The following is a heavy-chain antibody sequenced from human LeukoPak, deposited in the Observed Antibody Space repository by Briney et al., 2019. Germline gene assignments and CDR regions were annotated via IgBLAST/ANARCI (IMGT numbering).Heavy chain of an antibody. D-gene: IGHD3-10*01. V-gene: IGHV1-18*01. CDR1: GYTFTSYG. Sequence: ASVKVSCKASGYTFTSYGISWVRQAPGQGLEWMGWISAYNGNTNYAQKLQGRVTMTTDTSTSTAYMELRSLRSDDTAVYYCARDAMVRGVMWSHLPPDAFDIWGQGTMVTVSS. CDR2: ISAYNGNT. CDR3: ARDAMVRGVMWSHLPPDAFDI. J-gene: IGHJ3*02.